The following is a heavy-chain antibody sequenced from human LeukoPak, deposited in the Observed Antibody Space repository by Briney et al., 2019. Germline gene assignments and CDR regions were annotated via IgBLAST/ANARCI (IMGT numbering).Heavy chain of an antibody. D-gene: IGHD3-10*01. CDR1: GGSISSYY. V-gene: IGHV4-59*01. CDR2: IYYSGYT. J-gene: IGHJ6*03. CDR3: ARTTMVRGTYYMDV. Sequence: PSETRSLTCTVSGGSISSYYWSWIRQPPGKGLEWIGYIYYSGYTNYNPSLKSRVTISVDTSKNQFSLKLSSVTAADTAVYYCARTTMVRGTYYMDVWGKGTTVTISS.